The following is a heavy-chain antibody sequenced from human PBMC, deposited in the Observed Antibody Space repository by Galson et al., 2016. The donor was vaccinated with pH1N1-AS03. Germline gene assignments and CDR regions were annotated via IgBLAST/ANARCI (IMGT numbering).Heavy chain of an antibody. CDR1: GASFSSNIYY. D-gene: IGHD6-19*01. CDR3: ARGDPAVADFVY. J-gene: IGHJ4*02. CDR2: IYTSGVT. Sequence: TLSLTCSVSGASFSSNIYYWNWLRQPAGKGLEWIGRIYTSGVTHYHPSLESRATISIDTSKKQFSLELTSVTAADTAMYYCARGDPAVADFVYWGQGTLVTVSS. V-gene: IGHV4-61*02.